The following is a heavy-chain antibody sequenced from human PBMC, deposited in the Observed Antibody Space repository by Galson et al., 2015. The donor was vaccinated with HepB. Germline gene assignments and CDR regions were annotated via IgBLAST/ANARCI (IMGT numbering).Heavy chain of an antibody. D-gene: IGHD3-9*01. J-gene: IGHJ5*02. Sequence: SLRLSCAASGFTFSSYAMSWVRQAPGKGLEWVSAISGSGGSTYYADSVKGRFTISRDNSKNTLYLQMNSLRAEDTAVYYCAKDDLPSGYDIGRVNWFDPWGQGTLVTVSS. V-gene: IGHV3-23*01. CDR3: AKDDLPSGYDIGRVNWFDP. CDR2: ISGSGGST. CDR1: GFTFSSYA.